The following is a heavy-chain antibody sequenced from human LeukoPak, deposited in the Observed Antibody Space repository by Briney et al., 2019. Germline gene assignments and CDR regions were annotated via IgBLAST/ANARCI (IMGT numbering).Heavy chain of an antibody. CDR1: GGSFSGYY. Sequence: SETLSLTCAVYGGSFSGYYWSWIRQPPGKGLEWIGEINHSGSTNYNPSLKSRVTISVDTSKNQFSLKLSSVTAADTAVYYCARGRRDGSYYFDYWGQGTSVTVSS. CDR2: INHSGST. J-gene: IGHJ4*02. V-gene: IGHV4-34*01. CDR3: ARGRRDGSYYFDY.